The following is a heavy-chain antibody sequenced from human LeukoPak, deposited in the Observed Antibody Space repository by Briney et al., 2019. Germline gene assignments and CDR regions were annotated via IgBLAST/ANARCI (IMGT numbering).Heavy chain of an antibody. CDR3: ARDASRGFDT. J-gene: IGHJ4*02. Sequence: PGGSLRLSCAPSGFTFSRYWMTWVRQTPEKGLEWVASIKDDGRQKYCVDSVKGRFTVSRDNAKNSAYLQMDSLRVEDTALYYCARDASRGFDTWGQGTLVTVSS. D-gene: IGHD5-24*01. CDR2: IKDDGRQK. CDR1: GFTFSRYW. V-gene: IGHV3-7*01.